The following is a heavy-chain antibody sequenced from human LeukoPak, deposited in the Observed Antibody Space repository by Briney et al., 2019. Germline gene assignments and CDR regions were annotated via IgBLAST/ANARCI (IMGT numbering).Heavy chain of an antibody. CDR1: GYTFNSYG. CDR3: ASIAARRDLRPPVP. J-gene: IGHJ5*02. CDR2: INPNSGTT. D-gene: IGHD6-6*01. Sequence: ASVKVSCKASGYTFNSYGISWVRQAPGQGLEWMGWINPNSGTTNCAQKFQGRVTMTRDTTISTAYMELNRLRSDDTAIYYCASIAARRDLRPPVPWGQGTLVTVSS. V-gene: IGHV1-2*02.